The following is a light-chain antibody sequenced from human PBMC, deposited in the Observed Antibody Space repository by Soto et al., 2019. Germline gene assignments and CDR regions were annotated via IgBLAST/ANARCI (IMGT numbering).Light chain of an antibody. Sequence: SYELTQPPSVSVAPGQTATITCGGNKIGSLSVRWYQQRPGQAPVLVMFDDSNRPSGIPDRFSGSNSGNTATLTISRVEDGDEADFYCQVWDSGDDQVVFGGGTKLTV. CDR3: QVWDSGDDQVV. J-gene: IGLJ2*01. CDR1: KIGSLS. V-gene: IGLV3-21*02. CDR2: DDS.